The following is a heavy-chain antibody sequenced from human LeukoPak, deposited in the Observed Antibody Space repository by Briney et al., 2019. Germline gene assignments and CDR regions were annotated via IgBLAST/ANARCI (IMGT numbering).Heavy chain of an antibody. CDR3: ARFAPLGELLHFDY. CDR2: ISAYNGNT. D-gene: IGHD1-26*01. CDR1: GYTFTSYG. J-gene: IGHJ4*02. Sequence: GASVKVSCKASGYTFTSYGISWVRQAPRQGLEWMGWISAYNGNTNYAQKLQGRVTMTTDTSTSTAYMELRSLRSDDTAVYYCARFAPLGELLHFDYWGQGTLVTVSS. V-gene: IGHV1-18*01.